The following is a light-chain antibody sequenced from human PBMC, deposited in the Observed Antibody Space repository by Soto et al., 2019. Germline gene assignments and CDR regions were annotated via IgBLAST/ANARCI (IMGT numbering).Light chain of an antibody. V-gene: IGKV3-20*01. CDR1: QSVCSRC. Sequence: EIVLTQSPGTLSLSPGERGTLSCRASQSVCSRCLAWYQQKPGQAPRLLIFGASSRATGIPDTFSGSGSGTDFTLTISRLEPEDSAVYYCQHYGSTPWTFGQGTKVES. CDR3: QHYGSTPWT. CDR2: GAS. J-gene: IGKJ1*01.